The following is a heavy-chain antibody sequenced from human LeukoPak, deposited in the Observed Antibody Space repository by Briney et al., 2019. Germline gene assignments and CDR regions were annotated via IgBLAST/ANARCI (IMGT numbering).Heavy chain of an antibody. V-gene: IGHV1-18*01. CDR2: ISGYNGDT. Sequence: ASVKASCKASGFIFTKYGISWVRQAPGQGLEWVGWISGYNGDTHYAQKLQGRVTMTTDTSTTTAYMELRSLRSDDTAFYYCARDPSNTSGWKTWFDTWGQGTLVTVSS. CDR3: ARDPSNTSGWKTWFDT. CDR1: GFIFTKYG. J-gene: IGHJ5*02. D-gene: IGHD6-19*01.